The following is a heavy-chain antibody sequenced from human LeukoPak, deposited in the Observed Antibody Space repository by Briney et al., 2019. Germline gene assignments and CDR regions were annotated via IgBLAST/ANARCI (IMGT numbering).Heavy chain of an antibody. J-gene: IGHJ4*02. CDR2: IYPGDSDT. D-gene: IGHD1-1*01. CDR1: GSSFTSYW. V-gene: IGHV5-51*01. CDR3: SRHQGGGTALTDY. Sequence: GASLKISCQVSGSSFTSYWIGWVRPLPGKGLEWMGFIYPGDSDTRYNPSFQGQVTISADKSTNTAYLQWSSLKASDTAMYYCSRHQGGGTALTDYWGQGTPVTVSS.